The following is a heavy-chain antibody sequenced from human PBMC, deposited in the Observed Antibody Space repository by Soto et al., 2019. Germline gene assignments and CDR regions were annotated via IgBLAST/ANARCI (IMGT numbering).Heavy chain of an antibody. D-gene: IGHD6-19*01. J-gene: IGHJ6*02. Sequence: GGSLRLSCAASGFTFNTYGMHWVRQAPGKGLEWVAVISYDGSNKYYADSVKGRFTISRDNSKNTLYLQMNSLRAEDTAVYYCAKALGQWLSYYYYGMDVWGQGTTVTVSS. CDR2: ISYDGSNK. CDR1: GFTFNTYG. V-gene: IGHV3-30*18. CDR3: AKALGQWLSYYYYGMDV.